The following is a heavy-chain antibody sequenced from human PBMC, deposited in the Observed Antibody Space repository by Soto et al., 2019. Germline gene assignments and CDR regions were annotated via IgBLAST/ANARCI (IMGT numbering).Heavy chain of an antibody. D-gene: IGHD3-10*01. CDR2: MNPNSGNT. Sequence: QVQLVQSGAEVKKPGASVKVSCKASGYTFTSYDINWVRQATGQGLEWMGWMNPNSGNTGYAQKFQGRVTMTRNTSIITAYMELSSLRSEDTAVYYCARGGADMVRGVITGFDPWGQGTLVTVSS. CDR1: GYTFTSYD. CDR3: ARGGADMVRGVITGFDP. V-gene: IGHV1-8*01. J-gene: IGHJ5*02.